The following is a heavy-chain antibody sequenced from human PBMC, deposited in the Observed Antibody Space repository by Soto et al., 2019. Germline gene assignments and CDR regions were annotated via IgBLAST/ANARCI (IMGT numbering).Heavy chain of an antibody. CDR2: INAGNGNT. D-gene: IGHD2-21*02. J-gene: IGHJ4*02. CDR1: GYTFTSYA. CDR3: ARSIVVVTAADY. Sequence: ASVKVSCKASGYTFTSYAMHWVRQAPGQRLEWTGWINAGNGNTKYSQKFQGRVTITRDTSASTAYMELSSLRSEDTAVYYCARSIVVVTAADYWGQGTLVTSPQ. V-gene: IGHV1-3*01.